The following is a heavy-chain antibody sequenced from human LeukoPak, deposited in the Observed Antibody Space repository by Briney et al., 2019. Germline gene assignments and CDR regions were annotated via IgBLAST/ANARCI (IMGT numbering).Heavy chain of an antibody. CDR2: IYYSGST. D-gene: IGHD6-19*01. CDR3: ARGRYSSGWYPNLGGYYYGMDV. CDR1: GGSISSYY. J-gene: IGHJ6*02. Sequence: SETLSLTCTVSGGSISSYYWSWIRQPPGKGLEWIGYIYYSGSTNYNPSLKSRVTISVDTSKNQFSLKLSSVTAADTAVYYCARGRYSSGWYPNLGGYYYGMDVWGQGTTVTVSS. V-gene: IGHV4-59*01.